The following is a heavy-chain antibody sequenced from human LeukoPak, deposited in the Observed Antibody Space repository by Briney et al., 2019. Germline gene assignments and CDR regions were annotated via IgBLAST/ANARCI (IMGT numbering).Heavy chain of an antibody. CDR1: GGTFSSYA. D-gene: IGHD5-18*01. CDR3: ARDKGVDTAMVY. Sequence: GASVKVSCKASGGTFSSYAISWVRQAPGQGLEWMGGIIPIFGTANYAQKFQGRVTITTDESTSAAYMELSSLRSEDTAVYYCARDKGVDTAMVYWGQGTLVTVSS. CDR2: IIPIFGTA. V-gene: IGHV1-69*05. J-gene: IGHJ4*02.